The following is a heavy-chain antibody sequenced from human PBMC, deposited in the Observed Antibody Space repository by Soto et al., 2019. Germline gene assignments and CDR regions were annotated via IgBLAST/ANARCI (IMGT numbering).Heavy chain of an antibody. Sequence: QVQLQESGPGLVKPSGTLSLTCAVSGGSISSSNWWSWVRQPPGKGLEWIGEIYHSGSTNYNPSLESQCTISVVQSSDQFSLKLSSVTDADTAVYYCARGRDDYGDSGWLAPWGQGTLVTVSS. D-gene: IGHD4-17*01. CDR2: IYHSGST. V-gene: IGHV4-4*02. CDR3: ARGRDDYGDSGWLAP. CDR1: GGSISSSNW. J-gene: IGHJ5*02.